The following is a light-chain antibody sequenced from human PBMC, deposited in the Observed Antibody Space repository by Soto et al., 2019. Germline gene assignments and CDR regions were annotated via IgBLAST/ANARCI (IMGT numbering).Light chain of an antibody. V-gene: IGKV3-15*01. CDR2: GAF. Sequence: EIVMTQSPATLSVSPGERATLSCRASQSISSNLAWYQQQPGQAPRLLIYGAFTRATGVPARFSGSASGSGKEFFLTISSLQSEDFAVYYCQQYHNWPPLTFGGGTKVEIK. J-gene: IGKJ4*01. CDR3: QQYHNWPPLT. CDR1: QSISSN.